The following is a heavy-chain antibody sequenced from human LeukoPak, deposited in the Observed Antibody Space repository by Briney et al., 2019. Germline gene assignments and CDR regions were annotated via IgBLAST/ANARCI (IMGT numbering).Heavy chain of an antibody. CDR2: IYHSGST. V-gene: IGHV4-30-2*01. CDR3: ARAGYSYGAFDI. D-gene: IGHD5-18*01. CDR1: GGSISSYS. Sequence: SETLSLTCTVSGGSISSYSWSWIRQPPGKGLEWIGYIYHSGSTYYNPSLKGRVTISVDRSKNQFSLKLSSVTAADTAVYYCARAGYSYGAFDIWGQGTMVTVSS. J-gene: IGHJ3*02.